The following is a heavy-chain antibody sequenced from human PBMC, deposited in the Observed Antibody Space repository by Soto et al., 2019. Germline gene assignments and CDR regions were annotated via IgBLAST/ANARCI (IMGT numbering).Heavy chain of an antibody. CDR3: ARDLGYCRSGTCYRQWFDP. V-gene: IGHV1-18*01. J-gene: IGHJ5*02. CDR1: GYTFTTLG. D-gene: IGHD2-15*01. Sequence: QVQLVQSGAEVQKPGASVKVSCKASGYTFTTLGISWVRQVPGQGLEWMGWVRGDNGHTNYAQSLQERVTMSTDTSTNTAYMELRSLRSDDTAVYYCARDLGYCRSGTCYRQWFDPWGQGTLVTVSS. CDR2: VRGDNGHT.